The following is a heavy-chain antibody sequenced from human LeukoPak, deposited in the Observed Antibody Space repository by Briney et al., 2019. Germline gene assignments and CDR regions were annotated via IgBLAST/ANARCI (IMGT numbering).Heavy chain of an antibody. V-gene: IGHV3-48*04. D-gene: IGHD2-2*01. J-gene: IGHJ4*02. CDR3: ARLPAYCSSTSCYYDY. Sequence: GGSLRLSCAASGFTFSSYAMSWVRQAPGKGLEWVSYISSGSGSIYYADSVKGRFTISRDNAKDSVFLQMNSLRAEDTAVYYCARLPAYCSSTSCYYDYWGQGTLVTVSS. CDR1: GFTFSSYA. CDR2: ISSGSGSI.